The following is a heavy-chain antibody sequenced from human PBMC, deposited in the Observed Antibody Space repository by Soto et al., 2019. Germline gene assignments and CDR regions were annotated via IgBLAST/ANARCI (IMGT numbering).Heavy chain of an antibody. Sequence: EVQLVESGGGLVKPGGSLRLSCAASGFTFSNGWMNWVRQAPGKGLEWVGRIRSNTDGGTTDYAAPVNCRFTISRDDSRNTLYLQRNSLKTEDTAVYYCTTAPSVAATYTFDYWGQGTLITVSS. D-gene: IGHD6-13*01. CDR2: IRSNTDGGTT. J-gene: IGHJ4*02. CDR3: TTAPSVAATYTFDY. V-gene: IGHV3-15*01. CDR1: GFTFSNGW.